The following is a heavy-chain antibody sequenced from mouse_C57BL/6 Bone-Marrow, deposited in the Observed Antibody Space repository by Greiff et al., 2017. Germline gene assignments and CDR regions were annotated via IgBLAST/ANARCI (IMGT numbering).Heavy chain of an antibody. CDR1: GYSITSDYA. CDR2: ISYSGST. CDR3: AKLYGNYLWYFDV. D-gene: IGHD2-1*01. V-gene: IGHV3-2*02. Sequence: DVKLQESGPGLVKPSQSLSLTCTVTGYSITSDYAWNWIRQFPGNKLEWMGYISYSGSTSYNPSLKSRISITRDTSKNQFFLQLNSVTTEDTATYDCAKLYGNYLWYFDVWGAGTTVTVSA. J-gene: IGHJ1*01.